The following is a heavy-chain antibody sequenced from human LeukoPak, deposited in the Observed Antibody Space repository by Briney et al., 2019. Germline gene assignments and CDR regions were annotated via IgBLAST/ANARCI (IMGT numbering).Heavy chain of an antibody. V-gene: IGHV3-21*01. CDR2: ISSSSSYI. CDR1: GFTFSSYS. D-gene: IGHD3-10*01. J-gene: IGHJ4*02. Sequence: GGSLRLSCAASGFTFSSYSMNWVRQAPGKGLEWVSTISSSSSYIYYADSVKGRFTISRDNAKNSLYLQMNSLRAEDTAVYYCAITMVRGVNAYWGQGTLVTVSS. CDR3: AITMVRGVNAY.